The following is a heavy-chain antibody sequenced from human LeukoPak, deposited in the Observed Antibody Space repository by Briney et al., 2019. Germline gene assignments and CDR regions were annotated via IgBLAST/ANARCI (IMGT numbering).Heavy chain of an antibody. Sequence: SETLSLTCTVSGGSISSYYWSWIRQPPGKGLEWIGYIYYSGSTNYNPSLKSRVTISVDTSKDQFSLKLSSVTAADTAVYYCARGVITMVRGVLDYWGQGTLVTVSS. CDR3: ARGVITMVRGVLDY. D-gene: IGHD3-10*01. J-gene: IGHJ4*02. CDR2: IYYSGST. CDR1: GGSISSYY. V-gene: IGHV4-59*08.